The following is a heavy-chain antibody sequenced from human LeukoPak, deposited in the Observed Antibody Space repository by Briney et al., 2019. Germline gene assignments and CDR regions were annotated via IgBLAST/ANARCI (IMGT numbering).Heavy chain of an antibody. Sequence: GGSLRPSCAASGFTFSNYWMHWVRQAPGKGLVWVSRVNSDGSSTTYADSVKGRFTISRDNAKNTLYLQMNSLRAEDTAVYYCARARDSGGGDYWGQGTLVTVSS. CDR1: GFTFSNYW. CDR2: VNSDGSST. CDR3: ARARDSGGGDY. J-gene: IGHJ4*02. V-gene: IGHV3-74*01. D-gene: IGHD2-15*01.